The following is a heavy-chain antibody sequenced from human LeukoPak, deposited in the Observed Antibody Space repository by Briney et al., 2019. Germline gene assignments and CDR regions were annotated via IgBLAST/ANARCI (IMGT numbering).Heavy chain of an antibody. CDR1: GFNFDDYV. V-gene: IGHV3-21*01. Sequence: PGGSLRLSCAASGFNFDDYVMTWLRQAPGKGLEWVSPISSTNIHKYYADSVRGRFTISRDNAKNSLYLQMNSLRAEDTAVYYCARDLVFGGGQGTLVTVSS. CDR3: ARDLVFG. D-gene: IGHD3-10*01. CDR2: ISSTNIHK. J-gene: IGHJ1*01.